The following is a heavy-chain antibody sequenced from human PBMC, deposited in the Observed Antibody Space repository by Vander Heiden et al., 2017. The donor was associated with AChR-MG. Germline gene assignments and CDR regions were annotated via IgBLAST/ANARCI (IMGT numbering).Heavy chain of an antibody. D-gene: IGHD6-19*01. CDR2: ISWNSGSI. V-gene: IGHV3-9*01. Sequence: EVQLVESGGGLVQPGRSLRLSCAASGFTFDDYAMHWVRQAPGKGLEWVSGISWNSGSIGYADSVKGRFTISRDNAKNSLYLQMNSLRAEDTALYYCAKGGGAVAGSWLGYWGQGTLVTVSS. CDR3: AKGGGAVAGSWLGY. CDR1: GFTFDDYA. J-gene: IGHJ4*02.